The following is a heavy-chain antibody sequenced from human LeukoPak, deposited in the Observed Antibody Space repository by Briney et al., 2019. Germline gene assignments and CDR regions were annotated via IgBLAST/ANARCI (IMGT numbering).Heavy chain of an antibody. CDR3: ASLRITIFGVVTPFDY. CDR1: GFTFSSYA. CDR2: ISYDGSNK. D-gene: IGHD3-3*01. J-gene: IGHJ4*02. V-gene: IGHV3-30-3*01. Sequence: GGSLRLSCAASGFTFSSYAMHWVRQAPGKGLEWVAVISYDGSNKYYADSVKGRFTISRDNSKNTLYLQMNSLRAEDTAVYYCASLRITIFGVVTPFDYWGQGTLVTVSS.